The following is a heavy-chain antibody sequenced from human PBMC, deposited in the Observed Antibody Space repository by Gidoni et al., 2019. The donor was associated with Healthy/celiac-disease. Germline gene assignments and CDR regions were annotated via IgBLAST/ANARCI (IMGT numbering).Heavy chain of an antibody. CDR1: VRPFSSYT. V-gene: IGHV1-69*02. Sequence: QVQLVQSWAEVKKPGSSVMVSCKASVRPFSSYTSSRLRLASGQGPEWMGRIIPILGIENYEQKYQGRVTITADKSTSTAYMELSSLRSEDTAVYYCARGGPGDNNPDYDFWSGFRSNDAFDIWGQGTMVTVSS. J-gene: IGHJ3*02. CDR2: IIPILGIE. CDR3: ARGGPGDNNPDYDFWSGFRSNDAFDI. D-gene: IGHD3-3*01.